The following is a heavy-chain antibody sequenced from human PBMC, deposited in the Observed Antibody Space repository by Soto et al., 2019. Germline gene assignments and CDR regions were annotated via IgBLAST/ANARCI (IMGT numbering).Heavy chain of an antibody. CDR2: ISYDGSNK. J-gene: IGHJ6*02. CDR1: GFTFSSYA. Sequence: QVQLVESGGGVVQPGRSLRLSCAASGFTFSSYAMHWVRQAPGKGLEWVAVISYDGSNKYYADSVKGRFTIARDNSKNTLYLQMNGLRAEDTAVYYWAQGGGTEYYYYYGMDVWGQGTTVTVSS. CDR3: AQGGGTEYYYYYGMDV. D-gene: IGHD3-16*01. V-gene: IGHV3-30-3*01.